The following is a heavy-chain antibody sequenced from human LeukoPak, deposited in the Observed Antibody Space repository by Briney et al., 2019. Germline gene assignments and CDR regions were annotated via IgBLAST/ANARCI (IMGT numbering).Heavy chain of an antibody. CDR1: GFTFSSYA. Sequence: GGSLRLSWAASGFTFSSYAMSWVRQAPGKGLEWVSAISGSGGSTYYADSVKGRFTISRDNSKNTLYLQMNSLRAEDTAVYYCAKVEGRTIFGVVRRNWFDPWGQGTLVTVSS. D-gene: IGHD3-3*01. CDR3: AKVEGRTIFGVVRRNWFDP. J-gene: IGHJ5*02. V-gene: IGHV3-23*01. CDR2: ISGSGGST.